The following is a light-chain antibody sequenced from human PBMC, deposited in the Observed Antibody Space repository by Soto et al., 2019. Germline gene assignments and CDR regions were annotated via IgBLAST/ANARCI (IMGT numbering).Light chain of an antibody. Sequence: QSVLTQPASVSGSPGQSISISCTRTSSDVGAYNYVSWYQQHPGKVPKLMIYEVSKRPSGVPDRFSGSKSGNTASLTVSGLQAEDEADYYCSSYAGSNNFGVFGTGTKVTVL. CDR3: SSYAGSNNFGV. CDR2: EVS. V-gene: IGLV2-8*01. J-gene: IGLJ1*01. CDR1: SSDVGAYNY.